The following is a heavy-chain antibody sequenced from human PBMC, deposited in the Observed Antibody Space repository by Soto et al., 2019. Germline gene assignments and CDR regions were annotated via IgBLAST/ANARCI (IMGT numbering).Heavy chain of an antibody. CDR3: VRRYDPYYFDY. J-gene: IGHJ4*02. V-gene: IGHV2-5*04. Sequence: QITLQESGPTLVKPTQTLTLTRTFSGFSLTTSAVAVGWIRQPPGKALEWLAIVDGSGVKFYSPSLRSRLTITKDNSKNQVVPTLTDMDPVYTGTYFCVRRYDPYYFDYWGQGTLVTVSS. CDR1: GFSLTTSAVA. D-gene: IGHD1-1*01. CDR2: VDGSGVK.